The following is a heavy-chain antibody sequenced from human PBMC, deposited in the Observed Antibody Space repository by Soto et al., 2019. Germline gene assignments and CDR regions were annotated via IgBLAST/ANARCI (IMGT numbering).Heavy chain of an antibody. CDR1: GGSISSYY. Sequence: QVQLQESGPGLVKPSETLSLTCTVSGGSISSYYWSWIRQPPGKGLEWIGYIYYSGSTNYNPSLKSRVTISVDTSKNQFSLKRSSVTAADTAVYYCAREGYSNSPHYYYYGMDVWGQGTTVTVSS. CDR2: IYYSGST. J-gene: IGHJ6*02. CDR3: AREGYSNSPHYYYYGMDV. V-gene: IGHV4-59*01. D-gene: IGHD4-4*01.